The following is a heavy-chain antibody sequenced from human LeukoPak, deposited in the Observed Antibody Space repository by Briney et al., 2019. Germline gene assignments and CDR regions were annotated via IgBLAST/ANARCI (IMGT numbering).Heavy chain of an antibody. CDR1: GFTFSSYS. Sequence: GGSLRLSCAASGFTFSSYSMMWVRQAPGKGLEWVSGIKWDGGSTGYADSVKGRFTISRDNAKNSLYLQMNSLRAEDTALYYCARADSSGWQAIYMDVWGKGTTVTVSS. CDR3: ARADSSGWQAIYMDV. D-gene: IGHD6-19*01. CDR2: IKWDGGST. V-gene: IGHV3-20*04. J-gene: IGHJ6*03.